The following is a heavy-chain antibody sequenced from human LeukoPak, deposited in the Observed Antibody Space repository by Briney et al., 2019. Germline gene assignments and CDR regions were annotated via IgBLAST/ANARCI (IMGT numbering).Heavy chain of an antibody. V-gene: IGHV6-1*01. D-gene: IGHD2-2*01. J-gene: IGHJ5*02. CDR1: GDSVSSNSVT. CDR3: ARRLTQYDCFDP. CDR2: TYYRSTWYN. Sequence: SQTLSLTWAISGDSVSSNSVTWNWIRQAPSKGLEWLGRTYYRSTWYNDYAVSVRGRITVNPDTSKNQFSLHLNSVTPEDTAVYYCARRLTQYDCFDPWGQGILVTVSS.